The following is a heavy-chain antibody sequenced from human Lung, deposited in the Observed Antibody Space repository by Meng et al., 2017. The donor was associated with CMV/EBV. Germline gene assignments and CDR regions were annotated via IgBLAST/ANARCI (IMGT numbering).Heavy chain of an antibody. D-gene: IGHD1-14*01. V-gene: IGHV2-5*02. J-gene: IGHJ5*02. Sequence: QITLKESGPTLVKPTQTLTLTCTFSAFSLSTSEVGVGWIRQPPGKALEWLAVIYWDDDKRYSPSLKSRLTITKDTSKNQVVLTLTNMDPVDTATYYCALFTGSWFDPWGQGTLVTVSS. CDR1: AFSLSTSEVG. CDR2: IYWDDDK. CDR3: ALFTGSWFDP.